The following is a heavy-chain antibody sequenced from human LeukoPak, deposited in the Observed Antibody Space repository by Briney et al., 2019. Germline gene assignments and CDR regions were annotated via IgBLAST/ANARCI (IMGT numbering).Heavy chain of an antibody. Sequence: GGSLRLSCAASGFTFSTYAMSWVRQAPGKGLEWVSGISGSGDNTYYADSVKGRFTISRDNSKNTLYVQVNSLGTEDTAAYYCAKGSYYDSSGSFYFDSWGQGTLVTVSS. J-gene: IGHJ4*02. D-gene: IGHD3-22*01. V-gene: IGHV3-23*01. CDR1: GFTFSTYA. CDR3: AKGSYYDSSGSFYFDS. CDR2: ISGSGDNT.